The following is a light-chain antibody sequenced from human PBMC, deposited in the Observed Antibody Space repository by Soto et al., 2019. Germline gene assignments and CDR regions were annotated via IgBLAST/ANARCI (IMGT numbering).Light chain of an antibody. J-gene: IGKJ3*01. CDR3: QQYNNWPFT. Sequence: IVLTQSPAPLSFSPGETATLSCRASQTIGRNYLAWYQQKPGQPPRLLIYGASTRASGIPARFSGSGSGTEFTLTISSLQSEDVAVYYCQQYNNWPFTFGPGTKVDIK. CDR1: QTIGRN. V-gene: IGKV3-15*01. CDR2: GAS.